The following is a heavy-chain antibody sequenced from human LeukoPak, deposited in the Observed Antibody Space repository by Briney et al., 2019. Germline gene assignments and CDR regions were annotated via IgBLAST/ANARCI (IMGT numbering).Heavy chain of an antibody. J-gene: IGHJ4*02. D-gene: IGHD3-22*01. V-gene: IGHV4-61*02. Sequence: SETLSLTCTVSGGSISSGSYYWSWIRQPAGKGLGWIGRIYTSGSTNYNPSLKSRVTMSVDTSKNQFSLKLSSVTAADTAMYYCARRAGDYSHPYDYWGQGTLVTVSS. CDR3: ARRAGDYSHPYDY. CDR1: GGSISSGSYY. CDR2: IYTSGST.